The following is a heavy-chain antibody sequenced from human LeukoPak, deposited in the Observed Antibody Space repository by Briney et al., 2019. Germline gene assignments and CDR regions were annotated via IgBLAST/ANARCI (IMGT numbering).Heavy chain of an antibody. J-gene: IGHJ4*02. D-gene: IGHD3-10*01. CDR1: GFTFSIYA. Sequence: GGSLRLSCAASGFTFSIYAMTWVRQTPGKGLEWVSTITGSGGGTYYADSVKGRFTISRDNAKNSLYLQMNSLRAEDTAVYYCARAPYGSNYFDYWGQGTLVTVSS. CDR2: ITGSGGGT. CDR3: ARAPYGSNYFDY. V-gene: IGHV3-23*01.